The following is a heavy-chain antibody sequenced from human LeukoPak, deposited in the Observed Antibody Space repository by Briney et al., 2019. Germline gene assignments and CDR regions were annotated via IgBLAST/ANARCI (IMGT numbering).Heavy chain of an antibody. J-gene: IGHJ4*02. Sequence: SETLSLTCAVSGYSMSSGYYWGWIRHPPGKGLEWIGSIYHSGRTYYNPSLKSRVTISVDTSKNQFSLRLSSVTAADTAVYHCARGTGGYYANFDYWGQGTLVTVSS. V-gene: IGHV4-38-2*01. D-gene: IGHD3-10*01. CDR3: ARGTGGYYANFDY. CDR1: GYSMSSGYY. CDR2: IYHSGRT.